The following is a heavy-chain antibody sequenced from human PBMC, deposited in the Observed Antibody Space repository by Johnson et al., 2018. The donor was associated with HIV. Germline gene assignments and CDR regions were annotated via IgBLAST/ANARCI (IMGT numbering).Heavy chain of an antibody. J-gene: IGHJ3*02. CDR1: GFTFRNYA. V-gene: IGHV3-30*04. CDR3: ARDAPDSGSYHAFDI. D-gene: IGHD1-26*01. CDR2: ISYDGSNK. Sequence: QVQLVESGGGLVQPGGSLRLSCAASGFTFRNYAMHWVRQAPGKGLEWVAVISYDGSNKYYADSVKGRFTISRDNSKNTLSLQMNSLRAEDTAVYYCARDAPDSGSYHAFDIWGQGTMVTVSS.